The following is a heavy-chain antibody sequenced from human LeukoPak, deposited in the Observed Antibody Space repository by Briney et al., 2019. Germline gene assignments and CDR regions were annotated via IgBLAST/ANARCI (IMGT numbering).Heavy chain of an antibody. D-gene: IGHD2-15*01. CDR2: ISGSGGST. V-gene: IGHV3-23*01. CDR1: GFTFSSYA. J-gene: IGHJ3*02. CDR3: AKDLWSGGSCCGAFDI. Sequence: GGSLRLSCAASGFTFSSYAMSWVRQAPGKGLEWVSGISGSGGSTYYADVVKGRFTISRDNSKNTLYLQMNSLRVEDTAVYYCAKDLWSGGSCCGAFDIWGQGTMVTVSS.